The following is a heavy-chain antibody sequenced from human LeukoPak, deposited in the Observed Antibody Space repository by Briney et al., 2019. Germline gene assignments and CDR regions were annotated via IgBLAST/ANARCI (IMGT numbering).Heavy chain of an antibody. D-gene: IGHD3-10*01. V-gene: IGHV3-9*01. CDR2: ISWNSGSI. J-gene: IGHJ6*02. CDR1: GFTFDDYA. Sequence: GRSLRLSCAASGFTFDDYAMHWVRQAPGKGLEWVSGISWNSGSIGYADSVKGRFTISRDNAKNSLYLQMNSLRAEDTALYYCAKDKRGMDVWGQRTTVTVSS. CDR3: AKDKRGMDV.